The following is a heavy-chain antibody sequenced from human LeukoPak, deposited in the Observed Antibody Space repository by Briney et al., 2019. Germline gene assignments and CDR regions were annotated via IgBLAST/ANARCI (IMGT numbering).Heavy chain of an antibody. D-gene: IGHD3-10*01. Sequence: SVKVSCKASGGTFSSYAISWVRQAPGQGLELMGGIIPVFGTANYAQKFQGRVTITTDESTSTAYMELSSLRSEDTAVYYCARARLFLAGSGSYHARFPYYYYMDVWGKGTRSPSP. J-gene: IGHJ6*03. CDR3: ARARLFLAGSGSYHARFPYYYYMDV. CDR2: IIPVFGTA. CDR1: GGTFSSYA. V-gene: IGHV1-69*05.